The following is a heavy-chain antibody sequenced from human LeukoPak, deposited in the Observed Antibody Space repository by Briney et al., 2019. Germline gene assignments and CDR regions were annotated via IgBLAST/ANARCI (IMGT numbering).Heavy chain of an antibody. CDR3: AKDQNYYGSGSYLFDY. J-gene: IGHJ4*02. CDR2: ISGSGGST. CDR1: GFTFGSSA. V-gene: IGHV3-23*01. Sequence: GGSLRLSCAASGFTFGSSAMSWVRQAPGKGLEWVSAISGSGGSTYYADSVKGRFTISRDNSKNTLYLQMNSLRAEDTAVYYCAKDQNYYGSGSYLFDYWGQGTLVTVSS. D-gene: IGHD3-10*01.